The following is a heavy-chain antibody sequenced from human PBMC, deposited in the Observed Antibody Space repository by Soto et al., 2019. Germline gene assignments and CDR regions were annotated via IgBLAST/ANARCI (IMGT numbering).Heavy chain of an antibody. CDR3: ARGYGSGSYAPFWKNDYYYYYGLDV. J-gene: IGHJ6*02. Sequence: PSETLSLTCTVSGGSISSGGYYWSWIRQHPGKGLEWIGYIYYSGSTYYNPSLKSRVTISVDTSKNQFSLKLSSVTAADTAVYYCARGYGSGSYAPFWKNDYYYYYGLDVWGQGTTVTVSS. CDR1: GGSISSGGYY. D-gene: IGHD3-10*01. CDR2: IYYSGST. V-gene: IGHV4-31*03.